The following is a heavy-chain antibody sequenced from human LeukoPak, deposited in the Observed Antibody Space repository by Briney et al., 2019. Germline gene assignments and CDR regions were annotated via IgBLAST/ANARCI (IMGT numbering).Heavy chain of an antibody. J-gene: IGHJ4*02. Sequence: GGSLSLSCAASGLTFSSLAMNWVRQAPGKGLEWVSSISASSAYMYYAASVKGRHTISRDNAKNSLYLQMNSLRAEDTAVYYCARDFSETLGVWGQGTLVTVSS. CDR3: ARDFSETLGV. CDR2: ISASSAYM. V-gene: IGHV3-21*01. CDR1: GLTFSSLA. D-gene: IGHD3-10*01.